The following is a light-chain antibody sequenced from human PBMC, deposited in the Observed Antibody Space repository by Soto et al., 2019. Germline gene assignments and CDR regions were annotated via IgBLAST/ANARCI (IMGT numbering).Light chain of an antibody. V-gene: IGKV3-15*01. J-gene: IGKJ1*01. CDR3: QQYNKWPQT. Sequence: ETVLTQSPVTLSVSPGDRATLSCKASQSVTINLAWYHQRPGQGPRLLIFGASTRATGIPARFSGSGSDTEFTLTISSLQPEDFGNYYCQQYNKWPQTFGPGTKVDIK. CDR1: QSVTIN. CDR2: GAS.